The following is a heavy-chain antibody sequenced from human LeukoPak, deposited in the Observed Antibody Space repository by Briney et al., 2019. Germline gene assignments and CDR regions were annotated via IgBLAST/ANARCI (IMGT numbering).Heavy chain of an antibody. CDR1: GDSTSSDRYY. D-gene: IGHD5-24*01. CDR2: IYYSGST. J-gene: IGHJ4*02. V-gene: IGHV4-31*03. CDR3: ARLRWLQPIDY. Sequence: SETLSLTCTISGDSTSSDRYYGGWVRQPPGRGLEWIGNIYYSGSTYYNPSLKSRVTISVDTSKNQFSLKLSSVTAADTAVYYCARLRWLQPIDYWGQGTLVTVSS.